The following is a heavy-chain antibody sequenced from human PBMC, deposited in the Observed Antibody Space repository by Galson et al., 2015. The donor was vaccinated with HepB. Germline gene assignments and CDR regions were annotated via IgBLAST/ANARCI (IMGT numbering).Heavy chain of an antibody. CDR2: ISSSSSYI. D-gene: IGHD6-19*01. V-gene: IGHV3-21*01. J-gene: IGHJ4*02. Sequence: SLRLSCAASGFTFSSYSMNWVRQAPGKGLEWVSSISSSSSYIYYADSVKGRFTISRDNAKNSLYLQMNSLRAEDTAVYYCARAPPLVAGTVSLDYWGQGTLVTVSS. CDR3: ARAPPLVAGTVSLDY. CDR1: GFTFSSYS.